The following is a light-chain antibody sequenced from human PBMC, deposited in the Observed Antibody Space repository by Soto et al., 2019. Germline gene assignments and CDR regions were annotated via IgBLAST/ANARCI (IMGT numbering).Light chain of an antibody. V-gene: IGKV1-16*02. CDR3: QQYHSYPLT. J-gene: IGKJ4*01. CDR2: AAA. CDR1: QGISNH. Sequence: DIQMTQSPSSLSASVGDTVTITCRASQGISNHLAWFQHKPGKAPKALIHAAASLQSGVSSKFIGSGFETDFTLTITSLQPEDSATYYCQQYHSYPLTFAGGTKVEIK.